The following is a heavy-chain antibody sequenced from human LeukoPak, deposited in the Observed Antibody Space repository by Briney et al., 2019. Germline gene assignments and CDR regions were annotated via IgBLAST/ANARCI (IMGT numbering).Heavy chain of an antibody. CDR1: GGSISSYY. V-gene: IGHV4-39*07. Sequence: PSETLSLTCTVSGGSISSYYWGWIRQPPGKGLEWIGSMYYRGSTYYNPSLKSRVTISVDTSKNQFSLKLSSVTAADTAVYYCARGADYYDSSGYYYGAFDIWGQGTMVTVSS. CDR2: MYYRGST. D-gene: IGHD3-22*01. CDR3: ARGADYYDSSGYYYGAFDI. J-gene: IGHJ3*02.